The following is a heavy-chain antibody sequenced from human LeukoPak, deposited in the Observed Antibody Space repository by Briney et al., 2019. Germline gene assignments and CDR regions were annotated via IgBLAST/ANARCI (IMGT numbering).Heavy chain of an antibody. Sequence: GGSLRLSCAASGFTFSSYAMSWVRQAPGKGLEWVSAISGSGGSTYYADSVKGRFTISRDNSKNTLYLQMNSLRAEDTAVYYCAKDHSSGWYGGHDFDYWGQGTLVTVSS. CDR2: ISGSGGST. CDR1: GFTFSSYA. V-gene: IGHV3-23*01. J-gene: IGHJ4*02. D-gene: IGHD6-19*01. CDR3: AKDHSSGWYGGHDFDY.